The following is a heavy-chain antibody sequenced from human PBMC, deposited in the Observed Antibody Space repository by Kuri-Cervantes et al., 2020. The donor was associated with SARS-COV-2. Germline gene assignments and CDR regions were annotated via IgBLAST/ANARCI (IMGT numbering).Heavy chain of an antibody. CDR1: GGSFSGYY. Sequence: SETLSLTCAVYGGSFSGYYWSWIRQPPGKGLEWIVEINHSGSTNYNPSLKSRVTISVDTSKNQFSLKLSSVTAADTAVYYCARGGCSSTSCYSKHQKNWFDPWGQGTLVTVSS. V-gene: IGHV4-34*01. CDR3: ARGGCSSTSCYSKHQKNWFDP. CDR2: INHSGST. D-gene: IGHD2-2*01. J-gene: IGHJ5*02.